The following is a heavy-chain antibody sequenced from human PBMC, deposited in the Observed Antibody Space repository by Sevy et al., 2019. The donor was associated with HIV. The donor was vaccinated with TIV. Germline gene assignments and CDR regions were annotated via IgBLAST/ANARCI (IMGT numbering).Heavy chain of an antibody. D-gene: IGHD3-10*01. CDR1: GFTFCTYS. CDR2: ISSSSNYI. Sequence: GGSLRLSCAASGFTFCTYSMNWVRQAPGKGLEWVSSISSSSNYIYYADSLKGRFTISRDNAKNSLYLQMNSLRADDTAVYYCARDGARITMVQGVMAYYHGMDVWGQGTTVTVSS. CDR3: ARDGARITMVQGVMAYYHGMDV. V-gene: IGHV3-21*01. J-gene: IGHJ6*02.